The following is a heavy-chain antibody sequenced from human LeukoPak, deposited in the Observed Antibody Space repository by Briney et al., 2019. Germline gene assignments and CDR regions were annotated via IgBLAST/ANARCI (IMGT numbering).Heavy chain of an antibody. CDR1: RGSISTYF. D-gene: IGHD6-19*01. CDR2: VHNSGIT. J-gene: IGHJ6*02. Sequence: SETLSLTCTVSRGSISTYFWNWIRQPPGKGLEWIAYVHNSGITNYNPSLKSRVSISVDTSKSQFSLKLRSVTAADTAVYYCARVSVAGGEGYYYYGMDVWGQGTTVTVSS. CDR3: ARVSVAGGEGYYYYGMDV. V-gene: IGHV4-59*01.